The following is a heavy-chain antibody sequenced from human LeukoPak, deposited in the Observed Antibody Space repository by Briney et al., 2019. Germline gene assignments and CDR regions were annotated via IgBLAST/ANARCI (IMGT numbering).Heavy chain of an antibody. Sequence: GGSLRLSCAASGFTFSSYAMHWVRQAPGKGLEYVSAISSNGGSTYYANSVKGRFTISRDNSKNTLYLQMNSLRAEDTAVYYCAKDWSTAMVPTDYWGQGTLVTVSS. CDR3: AKDWSTAMVPTDY. J-gene: IGHJ4*02. V-gene: IGHV3-64*01. D-gene: IGHD5-18*01. CDR2: ISSNGGST. CDR1: GFTFSSYA.